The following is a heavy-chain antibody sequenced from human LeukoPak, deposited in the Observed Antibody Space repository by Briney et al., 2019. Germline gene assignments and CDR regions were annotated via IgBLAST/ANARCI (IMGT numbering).Heavy chain of an antibody. V-gene: IGHV7-4-1*02. CDR2: INTNTGNP. Sequence: ASVKVSCKASGYTFTSYAMNWVRQAPGQGLEWMGWINTNTGNPTYAQGFTGRFVFSLDTSVSTAYLQISSLKAEDTAVYYCARVIGYYDSSGYYYCWCDPWGQGTLVTVSS. CDR3: ARVIGYYDSSGYYYCWCDP. D-gene: IGHD3-22*01. J-gene: IGHJ5*02. CDR1: GYTFTSYA.